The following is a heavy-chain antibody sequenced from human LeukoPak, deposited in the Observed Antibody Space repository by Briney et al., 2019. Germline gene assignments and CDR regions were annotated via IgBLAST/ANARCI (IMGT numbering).Heavy chain of an antibody. V-gene: IGHV3-30*01. D-gene: IGHD3-22*01. CDR3: PRVLSSGYKQPFDY. CDR1: GFTFSSYA. Sequence: PGGSLRLSCAASGFTFSSYAMHWVRQAPGKGLEWVAVISYDGSNKYYADSVKGRFTISRDNSKNTLYLQMNSLRAEDTAVYYCPRVLSSGYKQPFDYWGQGTLVTVSS. J-gene: IGHJ4*02. CDR2: ISYDGSNK.